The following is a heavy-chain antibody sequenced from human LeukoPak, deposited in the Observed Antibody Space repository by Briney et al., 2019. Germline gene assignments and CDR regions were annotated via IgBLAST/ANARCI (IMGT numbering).Heavy chain of an antibody. V-gene: IGHV3-9*01. D-gene: IGHD6-13*01. CDR1: GFTFDDYA. CDR3: AKGRNSWSLNWFDP. J-gene: IGHJ5*02. Sequence: GGSLRLSCAASGFTFDDYAMHWVRQAPGKGLEWVSGISWNSGSIGYADSVKGRFTISRDNAKNSLYLQMNSLRAEDTALYYCAKGRNSWSLNWFDPWGQGTLVTVSS. CDR2: ISWNSGSI.